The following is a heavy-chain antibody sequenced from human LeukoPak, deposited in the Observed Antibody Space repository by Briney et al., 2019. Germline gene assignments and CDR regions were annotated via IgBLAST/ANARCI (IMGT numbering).Heavy chain of an antibody. J-gene: IGHJ5*02. Sequence: ASVKVSCKASGYTFTRYYMRWVRQAPGQGREWMGWINPKSGGTKDAQKFQGTVTMTRGTSIRTPYMELGRLSSDDTALYYCVRRRVCIGAAGTGCFDPWGQGTLVTVSS. CDR2: INPKSGGT. CDR3: VRRRVCIGAAGTGCFDP. D-gene: IGHD6-13*01. V-gene: IGHV1-2*02. CDR1: GYTFTRYY.